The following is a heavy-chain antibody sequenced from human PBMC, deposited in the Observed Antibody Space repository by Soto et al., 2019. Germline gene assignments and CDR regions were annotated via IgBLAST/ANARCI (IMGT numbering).Heavy chain of an antibody. V-gene: IGHV3-7*04. CDR1: GFTLSSDW. D-gene: IGHD6-13*01. CDR3: ARGRAGDY. J-gene: IGHJ4*02. Sequence: EVQLVESGGGLVQPGGSLRLSCATSGFTLSSDWMSWVRQPPGKGLEWVANIDQDGSDKYYVDSVKGRFTISKDNAKNALDLQMNSLRAEDTAVYYFARGRAGDYWGQGTLVTVSS. CDR2: IDQDGSDK.